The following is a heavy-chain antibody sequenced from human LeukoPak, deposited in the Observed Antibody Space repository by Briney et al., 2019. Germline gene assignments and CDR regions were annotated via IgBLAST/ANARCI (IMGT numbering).Heavy chain of an antibody. CDR2: ISWNGGSI. V-gene: IGHV3-9*01. CDR3: AKGLATVTTSWFDP. CDR1: GFTFDDYA. J-gene: IGHJ5*02. D-gene: IGHD4-17*01. Sequence: PGGSLRLSCAASGFTFDDYAMHWVRQAPGKGLEWVSGISWNGGSIGYADSVKGRFTISRDNAKNSLYLQMNSLRAEDTALYYCAKGLATVTTSWFDPWGQGILVTVSS.